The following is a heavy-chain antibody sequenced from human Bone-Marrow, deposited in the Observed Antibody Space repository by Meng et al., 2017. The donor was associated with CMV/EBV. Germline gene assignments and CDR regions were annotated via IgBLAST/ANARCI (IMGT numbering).Heavy chain of an antibody. D-gene: IGHD1-26*01. Sequence: GESLKISCAASGFTFSSYAMHWVRQAPGRGLEYVSAIGSDGSSTSYADSVKGRFTISRENAKNSLYLQMNSLRAGDTAVYYCARDRIVGAGGYYGMDVWGQETTVTVSS. CDR2: IGSDGSST. CDR3: ARDRIVGAGGYYGMDV. CDR1: GFTFSSYA. J-gene: IGHJ6*02. V-gene: IGHV3-64*02.